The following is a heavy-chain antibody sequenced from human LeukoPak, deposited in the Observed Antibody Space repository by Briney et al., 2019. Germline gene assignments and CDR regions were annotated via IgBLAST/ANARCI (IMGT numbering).Heavy chain of an antibody. CDR1: GFTFDDYA. J-gene: IGHJ4*02. V-gene: IGHV3-23*01. CDR2: ISGSGGSA. CDR3: AKAPYYYDSSGYFNY. D-gene: IGHD3-22*01. Sequence: GGSLRLSCAASGFTFDDYAMHWVRQAPGKGLEWVSGISGSGGSAYYADSVKGRFTISRDNSKNTLYLQMNSLRAEDTAVYYCAKAPYYYDSSGYFNYWGQGTLVTVSS.